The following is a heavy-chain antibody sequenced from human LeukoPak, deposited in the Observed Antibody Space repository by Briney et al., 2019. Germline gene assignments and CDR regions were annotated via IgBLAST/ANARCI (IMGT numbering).Heavy chain of an antibody. J-gene: IGHJ3*02. V-gene: IGHV3-30*02. D-gene: IGHD6-13*01. CDR1: GFTFSSYG. CDR2: IRYDGSNK. CDR3: AKDSSSWYDAFDI. Sequence: GGSLRLSCAASGFTFSSYGMHWVRQAPGKGLDWVAFIRYDGSNKYYADSVKGRFTISRDNSKNTLYLQMNSLRAEDTAAYYCAKDSSSWYDAFDIWGQGTMVTVSS.